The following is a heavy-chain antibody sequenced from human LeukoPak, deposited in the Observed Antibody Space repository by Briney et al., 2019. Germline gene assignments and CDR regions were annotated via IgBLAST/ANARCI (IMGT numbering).Heavy chain of an antibody. V-gene: IGHV3-21*01. D-gene: IGHD1-1*01. CDR2: ISSSSSYI. CDR1: GFTFSRYS. CDR3: AREVLIDSYFYYMDV. Sequence: GRSLRLSCAASGFTFSRYSMNWVRQAPGKGLEWVSCISSSSSYIYYANSVKGRFTISRDNAKNSLYLQMNSLRAEDTAVYYCAREVLIDSYFYYMDVWGKGTTVTVSS. J-gene: IGHJ6*03.